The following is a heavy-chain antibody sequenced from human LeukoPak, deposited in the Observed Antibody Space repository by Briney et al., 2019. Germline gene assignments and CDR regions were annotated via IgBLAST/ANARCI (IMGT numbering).Heavy chain of an antibody. Sequence: GGSLRLSCAASGFTFSSYSMNWVRQAPGKGLEWVSSISSSSSYIYYADSVKGRFTISRDNSKSTLYLQMNSLRAEDTAVYYCARELGPYYYGSGSYYEDYWGQGTLVTVSS. J-gene: IGHJ4*02. CDR3: ARELGPYYYGSGSYYEDY. CDR2: ISSSSSYI. D-gene: IGHD3-10*01. V-gene: IGHV3-21*01. CDR1: GFTFSSYS.